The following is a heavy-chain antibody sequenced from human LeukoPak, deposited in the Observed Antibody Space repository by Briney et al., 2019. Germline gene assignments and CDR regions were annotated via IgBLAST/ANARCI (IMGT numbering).Heavy chain of an antibody. CDR1: GFTFRLYS. CDR2: IRSSDGAI. J-gene: IGHJ4*02. Sequence: GGSLRLSCTASGFTFRLYSMNWVRQAPGKGLEWVSYIRSSDGAIAYADSVKGRFTISRDDAKNSLYLQMNSLRDEDTAVYYCARDRDWAFDYWGQGTLITVSS. CDR3: ARDRDWAFDY. D-gene: IGHD3-9*01. V-gene: IGHV3-48*02.